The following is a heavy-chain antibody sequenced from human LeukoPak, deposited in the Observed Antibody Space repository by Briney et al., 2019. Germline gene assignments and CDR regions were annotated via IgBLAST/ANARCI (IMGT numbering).Heavy chain of an antibody. CDR1: GFTFSSYA. CDR3: AREYYDTSGYYYGGY. CDR2: ISYDGSNK. Sequence: GGSLRLSCAASGFTFSSYAMHWVRQAPGKGLEWVAVISYDGSNKYYADSVKGRFTISRDNAKNSLYLQMNSLRAEDTAVYYCAREYYDTSGYYYGGYWGQGTLVTVSS. J-gene: IGHJ4*02. V-gene: IGHV3-30-3*01. D-gene: IGHD3-22*01.